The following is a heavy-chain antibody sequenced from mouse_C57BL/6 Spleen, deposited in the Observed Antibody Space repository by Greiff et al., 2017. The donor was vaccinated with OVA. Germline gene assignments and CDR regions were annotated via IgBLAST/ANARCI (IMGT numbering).Heavy chain of an antibody. CDR1: GFTFSDYG. CDR2: ISSGSSTI. CDR3: ARGGYCGSSYGWYFEV. Sequence: EVKLVESGGGLVKPGGSLKLSCAASGFTFSDYGMHWVRQAPEKGLEWVAYISSGSSTIYYADTVTGRFTISRDNAKNTLYLHMTSLRSEDTAMYYCARGGYCGSSYGWYFEVWGTGTTVTVSS. J-gene: IGHJ1*03. D-gene: IGHD1-1*01. V-gene: IGHV5-17*01.